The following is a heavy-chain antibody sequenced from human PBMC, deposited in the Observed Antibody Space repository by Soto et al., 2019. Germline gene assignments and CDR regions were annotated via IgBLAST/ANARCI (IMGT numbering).Heavy chain of an antibody. CDR3: ALGYSSSWYDYYYYGMDV. Sequence: SETLSLTCTVSGGSISSYYWSWIRQPPGKGLEWIGYIYYSGSTNYNPSLKSRVTISVDTSKNQFSLKLSSVTAADTAVYYFALGYSSSWYDYYYYGMDVWGQGTTVTVSS. D-gene: IGHD6-13*01. CDR1: GGSISSYY. CDR2: IYYSGST. V-gene: IGHV4-59*08. J-gene: IGHJ6*02.